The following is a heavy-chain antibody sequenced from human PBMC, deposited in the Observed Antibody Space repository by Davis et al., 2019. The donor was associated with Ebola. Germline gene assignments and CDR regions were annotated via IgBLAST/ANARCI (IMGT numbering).Heavy chain of an antibody. Sequence: MPSETLSLTCAVYGGSFSVYYWSWIRQPPGKGLEWIGEINHSGSTNYNPSLKSRVTISVDTSKNQFSLKLSSVTAADTAVYYCARAGLGSGDMFYYYYYGMDVWGQGTTVTVSS. CDR1: GGSFSVYY. CDR3: ARAGLGSGDMFYYYYYGMDV. V-gene: IGHV4-34*01. D-gene: IGHD3-16*01. CDR2: INHSGST. J-gene: IGHJ6*02.